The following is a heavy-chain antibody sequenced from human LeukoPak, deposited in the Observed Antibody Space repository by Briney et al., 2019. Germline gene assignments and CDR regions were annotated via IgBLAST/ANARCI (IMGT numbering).Heavy chain of an antibody. J-gene: IGHJ4*02. CDR1: GFTVSSNY. CDR3: ARARGDYGGDTGPFDY. V-gene: IGHV3-53*01. Sequence: GGSLRLSCAASGFTVSSNYMSWVRQAPGKGLEWVSVIYSGGSTYYADSVKGRFTISRDNSKNTLYLQMNSLRAEDTAFYYCARARGDYGGDTGPFDYWGQGTLVTVSS. D-gene: IGHD4-23*01. CDR2: IYSGGST.